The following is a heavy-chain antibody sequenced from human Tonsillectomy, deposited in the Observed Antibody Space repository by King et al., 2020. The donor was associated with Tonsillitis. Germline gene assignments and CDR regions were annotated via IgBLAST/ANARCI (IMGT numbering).Heavy chain of an antibody. Sequence: VQLVESGGGLVQPGGFLRLSCAASGFPFSSYALSWVRQAPGKGLEWVSGISVSGGSTYYAASVKGRFTIFRDDSKSTLYLQMNSLRAEDMAVYHCAKGRIYGDSWGQGTLVTVSS. J-gene: IGHJ4*02. CDR1: GFPFSSYA. CDR3: AKGRIYGDS. V-gene: IGHV3-23*04. CDR2: ISVSGGST. D-gene: IGHD2/OR15-2a*01.